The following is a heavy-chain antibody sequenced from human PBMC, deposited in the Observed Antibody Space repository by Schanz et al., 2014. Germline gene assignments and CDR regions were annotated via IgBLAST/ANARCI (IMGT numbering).Heavy chain of an antibody. V-gene: IGHV3-33*01. CDR2: IWYDGSNK. Sequence: QGQLVESGGGVVQPGRSLRLSCAASGFTFSSYGMHWVRQAPGRGLEWVALIWYDGSNKYYAESVKGRFTVSRDNNWKTLSLQMNSLRSDETAIYHCARENSSGYYPAVTYYIDVWGKGTTVTVSS. J-gene: IGHJ6*03. CDR3: ARENSSGYYPAVTYYIDV. CDR1: GFTFSSYG. D-gene: IGHD3-22*01.